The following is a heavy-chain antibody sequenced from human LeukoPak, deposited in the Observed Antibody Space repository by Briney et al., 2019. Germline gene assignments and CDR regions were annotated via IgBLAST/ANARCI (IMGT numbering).Heavy chain of an antibody. CDR3: ARFTVTLNDY. V-gene: IGHV3-21*01. CDR2: ISSSSSYI. J-gene: IGHJ4*02. Sequence: GGSLRLSCAASGFTFSSYSMNWVRQAPGKGLEWVSSISSSSSYIYYADSVKGRLTISRDNSKNTLYLQMNSLRAEDTAVYYCARFTVTLNDYWGQGTLVTVSS. D-gene: IGHD4-17*01. CDR1: GFTFSSYS.